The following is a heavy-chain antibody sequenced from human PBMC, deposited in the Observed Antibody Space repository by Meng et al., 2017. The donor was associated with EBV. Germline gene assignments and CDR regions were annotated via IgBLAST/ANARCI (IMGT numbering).Heavy chain of an antibody. Sequence: QVVLVQAGGEVNKAGFSVKVSCKTSGGTFRSDAISWVRQAPGQGLEWMGGLIPMSDAPHYAQKFQGRVTITADESTSTHYMDLSGLRSEDTAVYYCASESGRGFTPDYWGQGTLVTVSS. D-gene: IGHD3-10*01. J-gene: IGHJ4*02. CDR3: ASESGRGFTPDY. V-gene: IGHV1-69*01. CDR1: GGTFRSDA. CDR2: LIPMSDAP.